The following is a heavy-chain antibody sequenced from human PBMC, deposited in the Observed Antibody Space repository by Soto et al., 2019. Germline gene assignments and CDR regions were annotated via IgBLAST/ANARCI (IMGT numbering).Heavy chain of an antibody. V-gene: IGHV3-23*01. CDR1: GFTFSSYA. CDR2: ISGSGGDI. J-gene: IGHJ4*02. Sequence: EVQLLESGGGLVQPGGSLSLSGAASGFTFSSYAMTWVRQAPGKGPEWVSGISGSGGDISYADSVKGRFTISRDNSKNTLYLQMNSVRVEDTATYYGGKGYNWNYCDYWGQGTLVTVAS. CDR3: GKGYNWNYCDY. D-gene: IGHD1-20*01.